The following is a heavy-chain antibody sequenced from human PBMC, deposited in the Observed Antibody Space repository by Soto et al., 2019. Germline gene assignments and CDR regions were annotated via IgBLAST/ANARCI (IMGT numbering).Heavy chain of an antibody. CDR1: GYTLTRYA. CDR3: AKTGTGDWFEP. Sequence: ASVKVSCKASGYTLTRYAISWVRQAPGQGLEWMGWISAYNGNTNYAQKLQGRVTMTTDTSTSTAYMELRSLRSDDTAVYYCAKTGTGDWFEPWGQGTLVTVSS. CDR2: ISAYNGNT. J-gene: IGHJ5*02. D-gene: IGHD1-1*01. V-gene: IGHV1-18*01.